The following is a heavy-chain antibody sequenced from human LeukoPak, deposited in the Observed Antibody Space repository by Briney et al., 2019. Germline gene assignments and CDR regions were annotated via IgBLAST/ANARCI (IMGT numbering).Heavy chain of an antibody. CDR3: ARLYDFWSGYFDY. CDR2: IKQDGSEK. D-gene: IGHD3-3*01. Sequence: GGSLRLSCAASGFTFSSYWMSWVRQAPGEGLEWVANIKQDGSEKYYVDSVKGRFTISRDNAKNSLYLQMNSLRAEDTAVYYCARLYDFWSGYFDYWGQGTLVTVSS. V-gene: IGHV3-7*01. CDR1: GFTFSSYW. J-gene: IGHJ4*02.